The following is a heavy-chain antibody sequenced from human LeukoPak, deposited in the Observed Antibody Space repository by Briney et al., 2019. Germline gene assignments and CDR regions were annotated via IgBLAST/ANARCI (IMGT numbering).Heavy chain of an antibody. CDR1: GFIFSNYG. V-gene: IGHV3-30*02. CDR3: VQEAGAVAGRFDH. J-gene: IGHJ4*02. CDR2: IQYDVSSI. D-gene: IGHD6-19*01. Sequence: PGGSLRLSCAASGFIFSNYGMHWVRQAPGKGLEWVTFIQYDVSSIYYADSVKGRFTISRDNSKNTVYLQMNSLRPEDTAVYYCVQEAGAVAGRFDHWGQGTLATVPS.